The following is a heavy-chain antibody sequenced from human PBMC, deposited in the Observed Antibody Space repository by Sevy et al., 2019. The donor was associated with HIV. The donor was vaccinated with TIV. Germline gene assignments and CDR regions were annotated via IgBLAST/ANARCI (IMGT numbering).Heavy chain of an antibody. V-gene: IGHV3-21*01. Sequence: GGSLRLSCAASGFTFSSYSMNWVRQAPGKGLEWVSSISSSSSYIYYADSVKGRFTISRDNAKNSLYLQMNSLRAEDTAVYYCARGLYYYGSGSYRAFDIWGQRTMVTVSS. J-gene: IGHJ3*02. CDR3: ARGLYYYGSGSYRAFDI. D-gene: IGHD3-10*01. CDR2: ISSSSSYI. CDR1: GFTFSSYS.